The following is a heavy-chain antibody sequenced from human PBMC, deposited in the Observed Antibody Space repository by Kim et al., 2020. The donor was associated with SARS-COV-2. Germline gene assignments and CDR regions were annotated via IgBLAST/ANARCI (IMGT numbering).Heavy chain of an antibody. V-gene: IGHV3-48*02. D-gene: IGHD2-21*01. CDR1: GFTLTNYG. Sequence: GGSLRLSCAASGFTLTNYGMSWVRQAPGKGLEWVSYISIGASTIDYADSVKGRFTISRDNAKNSLYLQMNSLRDEDTAVYYCAGDRNSQNWFDPWGQGTLVTVSS. CDR3: AGDRNSQNWFDP. J-gene: IGHJ5*02. CDR2: ISIGASTI.